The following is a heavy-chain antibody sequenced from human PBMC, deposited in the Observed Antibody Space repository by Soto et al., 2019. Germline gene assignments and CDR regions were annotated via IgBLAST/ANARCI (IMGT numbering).Heavy chain of an antibody. J-gene: IGHJ3*02. CDR1: GYTFTKYA. CDR2: ISRYNDNT. D-gene: IGHD4-4*01. V-gene: IGHV1-18*01. CDR3: ARDVGYSNYDWHPFDI. Sequence: QVQLMQSGAEVKKPGASVKVSCKASGYTFTKYAITWVRQAPGQGLEWMGWISRYNDNTHYAQKLHGRVTMTTHTSTSTAYMEVRSLRSDETAVYYCARDVGYSNYDWHPFDIWGQGTMVTVSA.